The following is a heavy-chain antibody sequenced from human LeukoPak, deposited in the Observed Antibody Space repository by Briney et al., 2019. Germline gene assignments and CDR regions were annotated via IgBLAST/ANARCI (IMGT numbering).Heavy chain of an antibody. CDR1: GGSISSYY. Sequence: SETLSLTCTVSGGSISSYYWSWIRQPPGKGLEWIGYIYYSGSTNYNPSLKSRVTISVDTSKNQFSLKLSSVTAADTAVYYCARAGGDYYDSSGYYPPLEAFDIWGQGTMVTVSS. D-gene: IGHD3-22*01. CDR2: IYYSGST. V-gene: IGHV4-59*12. J-gene: IGHJ3*02. CDR3: ARAGGDYYDSSGYYPPLEAFDI.